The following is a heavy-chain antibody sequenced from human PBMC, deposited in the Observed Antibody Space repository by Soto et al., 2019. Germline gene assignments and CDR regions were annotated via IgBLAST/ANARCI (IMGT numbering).Heavy chain of an antibody. D-gene: IGHD3-10*01. Sequence: QVQLVQSGAEVKKPGSSVKVSCKSSGGTFSTYGFFWVRQAPGQGLEWMGGIIPIFGTTNYAQKFQDRVTITTDESTRTVYMELSSLKSEDTAVYYCARVGVRVFFSPLRIEPWGQGTLVTVSA. CDR3: ARVGVRVFFSPLRIEP. J-gene: IGHJ5*02. V-gene: IGHV1-69*01. CDR2: IIPIFGTT. CDR1: GGTFSTYG.